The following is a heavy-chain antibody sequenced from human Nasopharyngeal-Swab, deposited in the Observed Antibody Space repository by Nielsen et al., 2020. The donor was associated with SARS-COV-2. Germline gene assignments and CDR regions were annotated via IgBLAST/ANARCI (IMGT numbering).Heavy chain of an antibody. CDR3: ARDLGGYYYYMDV. J-gene: IGHJ6*03. Sequence: WVRQETGQRLEWMGWINPGNGNRKYSQEFQGRVSITRDTPGSKAYMEPSSLRSEDTAIYYCARDLGGYYYYMDVWGKGTTVTVSS. V-gene: IGHV1-3*01. D-gene: IGHD3-16*01. CDR2: INPGNGNR.